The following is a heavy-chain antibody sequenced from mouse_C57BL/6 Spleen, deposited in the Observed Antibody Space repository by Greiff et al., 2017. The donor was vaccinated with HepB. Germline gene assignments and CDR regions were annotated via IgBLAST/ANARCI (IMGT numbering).Heavy chain of an antibody. J-gene: IGHJ4*01. D-gene: IGHD1-1*01. V-gene: IGHV1-80*01. CDR2: IYPGDGDT. CDR1: GYAFSSYW. Sequence: VKLQQSGAELVKPGASVKISCKASGYAFSSYWMNWVKQRPGKGLEWIGQIYPGDGDTNYNGKFKGKATLTADKSSSTAYMQLSSLTSEDSAVYFCARNYYYGSSLYYAMDYWGQGTSVTVSS. CDR3: ARNYYYGSSLYYAMDY.